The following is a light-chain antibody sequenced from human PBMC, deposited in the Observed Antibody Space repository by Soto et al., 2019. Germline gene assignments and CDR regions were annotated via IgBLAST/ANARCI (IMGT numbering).Light chain of an antibody. CDR2: AAS. CDR1: QGISRW. Sequence: DIQMTQSPSSVSASVGDRVTITCRASQGISRWLAWYQQKPGKAPKLLIYAASSLQSGVPPRFSGSGFGTDFTLTISSLQPEDFATYYCQQANSFPSTFGQGTRLEIK. CDR3: QQANSFPST. V-gene: IGKV1D-12*01. J-gene: IGKJ5*01.